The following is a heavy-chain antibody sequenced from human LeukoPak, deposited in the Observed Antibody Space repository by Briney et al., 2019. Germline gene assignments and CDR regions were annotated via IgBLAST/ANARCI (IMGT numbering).Heavy chain of an antibody. CDR2: INPSGGST. V-gene: IGHV1-46*01. Sequence: ASVKVSCKASGYTFTSYYMHWVRQAPGQGLEWMGIINPSGGSTSYAQKFQGRVTMTRDTSISTAYMELSRLRSDDTAVYYCARDRVGATLGFEFDYWGQGTLVTVSS. D-gene: IGHD1-26*01. CDR1: GYTFTSYY. CDR3: ARDRVGATLGFEFDY. J-gene: IGHJ4*02.